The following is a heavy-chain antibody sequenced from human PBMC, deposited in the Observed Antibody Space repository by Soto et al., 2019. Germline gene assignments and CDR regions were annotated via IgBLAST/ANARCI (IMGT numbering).Heavy chain of an antibody. V-gene: IGHV1-69*01. J-gene: IGHJ6*02. CDR1: GVTFSKFI. D-gene: IGHD6-19*01. Sequence: QVQLEQSGGEVKKPGSSVKVSCKASGVTFSKFIMTWVRQAPGLGLEWVGGIIPIFGTANYAQKFQGRVTSTADESTSTSSLEVSNLRSEDTAVYYCAKVRYSSPMGYYYGMDVWGQGTAVTVSS. CDR3: AKVRYSSPMGYYYGMDV. CDR2: IIPIFGTA.